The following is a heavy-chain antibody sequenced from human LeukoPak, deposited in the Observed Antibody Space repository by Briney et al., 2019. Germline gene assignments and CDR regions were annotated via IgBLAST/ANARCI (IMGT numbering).Heavy chain of an antibody. V-gene: IGHV4-31*02. J-gene: IGHJ4*02. CDR1: ADSLSSGGHY. D-gene: IGHD3-10*01. CDR2: IHHSGSS. Sequence: SETLSLTCTVSADSLSSGGHYWAWIRQLPGKGLESIGFIHHSGSSRHNPSLKDRVAISVDASRKQFALRLSSVTAADTAIYYCARGGNRFGGFYFDYWGQGIQVVVSS. CDR3: ARGGNRFGGFYFDY.